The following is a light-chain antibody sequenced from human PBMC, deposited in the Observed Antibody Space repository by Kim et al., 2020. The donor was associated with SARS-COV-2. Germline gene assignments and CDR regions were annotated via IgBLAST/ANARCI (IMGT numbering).Light chain of an antibody. J-gene: IGKJ1*01. Sequence: AIQMTQSPSSPSASVGDRVTITCRASQGIRNDLSWYQQKPGKAPKLLIYIASSLQSGVPSRFSGSGSGTDFTLTISSLQPEDFAIYYCLQDYSYPRTFGQGTKVDIK. CDR2: IAS. V-gene: IGKV1-6*01. CDR1: QGIRND. CDR3: LQDYSYPRT.